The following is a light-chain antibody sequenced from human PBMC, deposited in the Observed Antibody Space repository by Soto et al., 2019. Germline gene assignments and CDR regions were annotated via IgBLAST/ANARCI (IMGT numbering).Light chain of an antibody. CDR3: QQYVASPFT. J-gene: IGKJ3*01. V-gene: IGKV3-20*01. Sequence: EIVLTQSPGTLSLSPGERASLSCRADQSVNSVYLAWYQHKPGQAPRLLIYGASDRATGIPDRFSGSGSGTDFTLTISKLEPVDFAVYYCQQYVASPFTFGPGTKVDI. CDR1: QSVNSVY. CDR2: GAS.